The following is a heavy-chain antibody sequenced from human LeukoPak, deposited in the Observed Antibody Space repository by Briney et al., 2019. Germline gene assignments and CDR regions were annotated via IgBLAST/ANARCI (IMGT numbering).Heavy chain of an antibody. CDR3: ARSLRPYYDILTGYFAFDY. CDR2: IKQDGSEK. J-gene: IGHJ4*02. D-gene: IGHD3-9*01. Sequence: GGSLRLSCAASGFTFSGYWMSWVRQAPGKGLEWVANIKQDGSEKYYVDSVKGRFTISRDNAKNSLYLQMNSLRAEDTAVYYCARSLRPYYDILTGYFAFDYWGQGTLVTVSS. CDR1: GFTFSGYW. V-gene: IGHV3-7*01.